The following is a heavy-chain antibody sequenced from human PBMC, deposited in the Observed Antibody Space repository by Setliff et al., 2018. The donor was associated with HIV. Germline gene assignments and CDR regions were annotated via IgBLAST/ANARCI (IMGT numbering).Heavy chain of an antibody. D-gene: IGHD3-22*01. CDR3: ASLFHDTSAPWLYYFDY. CDR1: GGSISSGSHY. J-gene: IGHJ4*02. Sequence: SETLSLTCTVSGGSISSGSHYWSWIRQPAGKGLEWIGLIYTSGRTNYNPSLKSRVTISVDRSKNQFSLNLSSVTAADTALYYCASLFHDTSAPWLYYFDYWGQGTLVTVSS. V-gene: IGHV4-61*02. CDR2: IYTSGRT.